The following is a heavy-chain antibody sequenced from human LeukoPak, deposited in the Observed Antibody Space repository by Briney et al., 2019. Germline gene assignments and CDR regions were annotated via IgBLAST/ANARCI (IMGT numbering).Heavy chain of an antibody. CDR1: GFTFSNAW. CDR2: IKSKTDGGTT. CDR3: TTVDNEYSSSEAYDY. J-gene: IGHJ4*02. D-gene: IGHD6-6*01. V-gene: IGHV3-15*01. Sequence: GGSLRLSCAASGFTFSNAWMSWVRQAPGKGLEWVGRIKSKTDGGTTDYAAPVKGRFTISRDDSKNTLYLQMNSLKTEGTAVYYCTTVDNEYSSSEAYDYWGQGTLVTVSS.